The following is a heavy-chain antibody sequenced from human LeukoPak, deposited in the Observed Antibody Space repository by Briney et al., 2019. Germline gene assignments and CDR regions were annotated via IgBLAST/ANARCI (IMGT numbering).Heavy chain of an antibody. V-gene: IGHV3-74*01. CDR2: INSDGGTT. CDR1: GFTFGTYW. D-gene: IGHD5-12*01. J-gene: IGHJ4*02. Sequence: GGSLRLSCGASGFTFGTYWMHWVRQAPGKGLVWVSGINSDGGTTTYADSVKGRFTISRDNAKNTLYLQMNSLRAKDTAVYYCAKWAGGYDFDYWGQGTLVTVSS. CDR3: AKWAGGYDFDY.